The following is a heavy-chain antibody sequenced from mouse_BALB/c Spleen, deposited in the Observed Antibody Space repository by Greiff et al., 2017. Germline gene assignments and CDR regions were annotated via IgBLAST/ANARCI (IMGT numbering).Heavy chain of an antibody. V-gene: IGHV14-1*02. Sequence: VQLQQSGAELVRPGALVKLSCKASGFTINDYYMHWVKQRPEQGLEWIGWIDPENGNTIYDPKFQGKASITADTSSNTAYLQLSSLTSEDTAVYYCARSGYYRYYFDDWGEGTTLTVSS. J-gene: IGHJ2*01. D-gene: IGHD2-3*01. CDR2: IDPENGNT. CDR3: ARSGYYRYYFDD. CDR1: GFTINDYY.